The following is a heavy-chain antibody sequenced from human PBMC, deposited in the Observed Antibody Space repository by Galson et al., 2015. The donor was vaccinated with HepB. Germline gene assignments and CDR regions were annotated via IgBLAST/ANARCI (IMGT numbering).Heavy chain of an antibody. J-gene: IGHJ4*02. Sequence: SLRLSCAASGFTFYVYTMNWVRQAPGKGLEWVSAVRGSGTGTFYADSVRGRFTISRDDSKNTVTLQLHNLRVEDTAIYYCAKDSGFGGEDYWGQGILVTVSS. CDR1: GFTFYVYT. V-gene: IGHV3-23*01. CDR2: VRGSGTGT. CDR3: AKDSGFGGEDY. D-gene: IGHD3-16*01.